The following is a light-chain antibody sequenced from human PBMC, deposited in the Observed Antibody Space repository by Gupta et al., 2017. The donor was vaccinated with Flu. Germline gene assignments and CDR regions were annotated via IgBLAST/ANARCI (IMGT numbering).Light chain of an antibody. CDR1: SSDIGAYNY. V-gene: IGLV2-14*01. Sequence: SSDIGAYNYVAWYQQHPGKAPNLMIFEVNNRPSGASTRFSGSKSGNTASLTISGLQAEDEADYYCSSYTNINTLVLFGGGTKLTVL. J-gene: IGLJ3*02. CDR3: SSYTNINTLVL. CDR2: EVN.